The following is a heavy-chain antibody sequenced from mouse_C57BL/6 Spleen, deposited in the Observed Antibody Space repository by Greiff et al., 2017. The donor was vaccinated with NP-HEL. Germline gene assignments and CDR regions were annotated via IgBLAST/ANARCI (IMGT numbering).Heavy chain of an antibody. V-gene: IGHV1-15*01. CDR1: GYTFTDYE. D-gene: IGHD2-1*01. J-gene: IGHJ2*01. CDR2: IDPETGGT. CDR3: TRTGDYGTPYYFDY. Sequence: VQLQQSGAELVRPGASVTLSCKASGYTFTDYEMHWVQQTPVHGLEWIGAIDPETGGTAYNQKFKGKAILTADKSSSTAYMELRSLTSEDSAVYYCTRTGDYGTPYYFDYWGQGTTLTVSS.